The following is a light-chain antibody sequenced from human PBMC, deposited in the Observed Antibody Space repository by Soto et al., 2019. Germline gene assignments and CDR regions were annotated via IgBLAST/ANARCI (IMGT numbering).Light chain of an antibody. J-gene: IGLJ1*01. CDR3: QSYDSSLSGYV. Sequence: QSVLTQPPSGSGAPGQRVTISCTGISANIGAAYNVDWYHQLPGTAPKLRIYGNNNRPSGLPARFSGSKSGTSASLAIAGLQAEDEGDYYCQSYDSSLSGYVFGTGTTVTVL. CDR2: GNN. V-gene: IGLV1-40*01. CDR1: SANIGAAYN.